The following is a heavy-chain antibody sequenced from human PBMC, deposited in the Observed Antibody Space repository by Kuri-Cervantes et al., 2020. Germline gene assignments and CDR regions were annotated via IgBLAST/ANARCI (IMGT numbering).Heavy chain of an antibody. J-gene: IGHJ3*01. CDR2: IYYRGNT. CDR3: ARFRMGVAFDF. Sequence: ESLKISCTVSGGSISSHYWSWIRQPPGKGLEWIAYIYYRGNTNYNPSLKSRVTMSVDMSKNQFPLKLSSVTAADTAIYFCARFRMGVAFDFWGQGTMVTVSS. V-gene: IGHV4-59*11. D-gene: IGHD1-26*01. CDR1: GGSISSHY.